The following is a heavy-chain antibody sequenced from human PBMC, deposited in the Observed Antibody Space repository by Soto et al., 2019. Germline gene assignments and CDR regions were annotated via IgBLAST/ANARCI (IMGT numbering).Heavy chain of an antibody. CDR1: GFPLITTGLG. Sequence: SGPTLVNPTQTLTLTCTFSGFPLITTGLGVSWIRQPPGKALEWLALIYWHDDERYSPSLKSRLTITKDTSKNQVVLTMTNMDPVDTATYYCAHRGGATVGLYYFDYWGQGALVTVSS. CDR3: AHRGGATVGLYYFDY. CDR2: IYWHDDE. D-gene: IGHD3-16*01. J-gene: IGHJ4*02. V-gene: IGHV2-5*01.